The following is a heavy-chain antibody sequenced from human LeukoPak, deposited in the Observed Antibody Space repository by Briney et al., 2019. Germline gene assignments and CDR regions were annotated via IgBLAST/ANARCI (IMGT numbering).Heavy chain of an antibody. CDR1: GFTFSSYS. Sequence: SGGSLRLSCAASGFTFSSYSMNWDRQAPGKGLEWVSSISSSSSYIYYADSVKGRFAISRDNAKNSLYLQMNSLRAEDTAVYYCARDQSITGTTRDAFDIWGQGTMVLVSS. CDR2: ISSSSSYI. D-gene: IGHD1-7*01. J-gene: IGHJ3*02. V-gene: IGHV3-21*01. CDR3: ARDQSITGTTRDAFDI.